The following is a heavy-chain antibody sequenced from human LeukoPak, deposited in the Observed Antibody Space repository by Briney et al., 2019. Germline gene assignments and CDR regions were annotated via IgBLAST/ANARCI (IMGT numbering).Heavy chain of an antibody. V-gene: IGHV4-59*12. CDR2: ISYSGST. Sequence: PSETLSLTCTVSGGSISTYYWSWIRQPPGKGLEWIGYISYSGSTNYNPSLKSRVTISVDTSKNQFSLKLSSVTAADTAVYYCARARSQLWGGTFDDYWGQGTLVTVSS. J-gene: IGHJ4*02. CDR1: GGSISTYY. D-gene: IGHD2-21*01. CDR3: ARARSQLWGGTFDDY.